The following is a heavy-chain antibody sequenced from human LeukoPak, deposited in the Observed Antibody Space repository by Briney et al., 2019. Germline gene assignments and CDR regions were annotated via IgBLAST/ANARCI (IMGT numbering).Heavy chain of an antibody. Sequence: GGALRLSCAASRFTFSSYWIHSGCQAPGKGLWWVSHINNDGSSTSYADSVRGRFTISRDSAKNTLHLQMNSLRAEDTAVYYCARGARGNDDVSLDSWGQGTLVTVSP. CDR1: RFTFSSYW. D-gene: IGHD1-1*01. CDR2: INNDGSST. CDR3: ARGARGNDDVSLDS. V-gene: IGHV3-74*01. J-gene: IGHJ4*02.